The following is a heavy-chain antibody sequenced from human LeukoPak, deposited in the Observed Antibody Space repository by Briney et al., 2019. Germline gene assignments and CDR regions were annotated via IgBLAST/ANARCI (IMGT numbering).Heavy chain of an antibody. CDR2: IYYSGST. CDR3: AGIMVRGVIVIHY. CDR1: GRSISSSGYY. Sequence: KASETLSLTCTVSGRSISSSGYYWGWIRQPPGKGLEWIGSIYYSGSTYYNPSLKSRVTISVDTSKNQFSLKLSSVTAADTAVYYCAGIMVRGVIVIHYWGQGTLVTVSS. J-gene: IGHJ4*02. V-gene: IGHV4-39*07. D-gene: IGHD3-10*01.